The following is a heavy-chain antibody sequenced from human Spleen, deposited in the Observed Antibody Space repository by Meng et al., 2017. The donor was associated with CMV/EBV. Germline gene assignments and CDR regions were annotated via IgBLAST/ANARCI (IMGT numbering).Heavy chain of an antibody. CDR2: ISGYNGHT. V-gene: IGHV1-18*01. Sequence: ASVKVSCKASGYPFSTYGISWVRQAPGQGLEWMGWISGYNGHTKYAHKLQGRVTMTTDTSTSTAYMELRSLRSDDTAVYYCARAGVRGVIPNWFDPWGQGTLVTVSS. CDR3: ARAGVRGVIPNWFDP. J-gene: IGHJ5*02. D-gene: IGHD3-10*01. CDR1: GYPFSTYG.